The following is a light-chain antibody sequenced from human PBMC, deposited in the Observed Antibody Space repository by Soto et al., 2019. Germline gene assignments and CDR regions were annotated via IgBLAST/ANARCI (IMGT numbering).Light chain of an antibody. V-gene: IGLV3-21*02. J-gene: IGLJ3*02. CDR1: NIETKT. Sequence: SYELTQPPSVSVAPGQTARITCGGNNIETKTVHWYQQRPGQAPVLVVYDDSDRPSGIPERFSGSNSGNTATLTISTVEAGDEADYYCQMCDPSRDHAGVFGGGTKLTVL. CDR2: DDS. CDR3: QMCDPSRDHAGV.